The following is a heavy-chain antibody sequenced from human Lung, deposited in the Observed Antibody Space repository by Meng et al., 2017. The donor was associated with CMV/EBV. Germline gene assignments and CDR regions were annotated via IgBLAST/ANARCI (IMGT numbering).Heavy chain of an antibody. CDR2: INTNSGGT. D-gene: IGHD6-13*01. V-gene: IGHV1-2*02. CDR3: ARGVAAAPTIYYFDY. Sequence: ASVXVSXXAAGYTFTGYYMHWVRQAPGQGLEWMGWINTNSGGTNYAQKFQGRVTMTRDTSISTAYMELSRLRSDDTAVYYCARGVAAAPTIYYFDYWGQGXLVTVSS. CDR1: GYTFTGYY. J-gene: IGHJ4*02.